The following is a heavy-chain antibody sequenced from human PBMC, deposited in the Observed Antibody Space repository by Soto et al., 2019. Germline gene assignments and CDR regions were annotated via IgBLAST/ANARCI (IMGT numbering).Heavy chain of an antibody. CDR1: GFSLTTRPVG. V-gene: IGHV2-5*02. CDR2: IYWDDDK. Sequence: QITLKESGPTLVKPTQTLTLTCTFSGFSLTTRPVGVGWIRQPPGQALEWVALIYWDDDKRYNPSLKTRVTSTKDTSKNHVVLTMTYMAPLDTATYYCAHSQLYNGAWNEGTFDYWGQGALATVSS. CDR3: AHSQLYNGAWNEGTFDY. J-gene: IGHJ4*02. D-gene: IGHD1-1*01.